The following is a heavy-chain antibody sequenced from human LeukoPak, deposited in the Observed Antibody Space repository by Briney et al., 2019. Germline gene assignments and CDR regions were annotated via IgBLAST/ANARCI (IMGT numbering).Heavy chain of an antibody. D-gene: IGHD6-13*01. CDR3: ASSLYSSGWSLNSGAFDI. J-gene: IGHJ3*02. CDR2: INAGGTT. Sequence: PGGSLRLSCAASGLTVSNKDMSWVRLAPGKGLELGSVINAGGTTYYADSVKGRFTISRDNSKNTLYLQMNSLRAEDTAVYYCASSLYSSGWSLNSGAFDIWGQGTMVTVSS. CDR1: GLTVSNKD. V-gene: IGHV3-53*01.